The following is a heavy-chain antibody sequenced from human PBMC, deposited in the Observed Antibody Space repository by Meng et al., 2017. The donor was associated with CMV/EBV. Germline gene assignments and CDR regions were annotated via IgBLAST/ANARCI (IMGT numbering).Heavy chain of an antibody. Sequence: SVKVSCKASGFTFTGSAVQWVRQARGQRLEWIGWIVVGSGNTNYAQKFQERVTITRDMSTSTAYMELSSLRSEDTAVYYCAADGDFWSGYNWFDPWGQGTLVTVSS. V-gene: IGHV1-58*01. J-gene: IGHJ5*02. CDR2: IVVGSGNT. CDR1: GFTFTGSA. CDR3: AADGDFWSGYNWFDP. D-gene: IGHD3-3*01.